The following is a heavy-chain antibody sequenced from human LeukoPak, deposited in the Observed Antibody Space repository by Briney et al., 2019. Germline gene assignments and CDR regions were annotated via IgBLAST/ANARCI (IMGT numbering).Heavy chain of an antibody. CDR3: TKWGDYDGSTGYYDSDY. V-gene: IGHV3-23*01. D-gene: IGHD3-9*01. CDR1: GFTFRNYA. Sequence: GGSLRLSCAASGFTFRNYAMSWVRQATGKGLEWVSAIVGNGVSTYYANSVQGRFTISRDNSKNTLYLQMNSLRAEDTALYYCTKWGDYDGSTGYYDSDYWGQGTLVTVSS. J-gene: IGHJ4*02. CDR2: IVGNGVST.